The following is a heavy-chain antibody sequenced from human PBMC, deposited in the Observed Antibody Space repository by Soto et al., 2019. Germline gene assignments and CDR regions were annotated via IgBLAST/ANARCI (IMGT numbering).Heavy chain of an antibody. Sequence: QVLLVQSGAEVKKPGSSVKVSCKASGGSFGDYAVSWVRQAPGQGLEWMGGIIPISGTRNYAQKFRGRVTITADKSTTTVYMELTSLRSEDTAVYYCARSGDFWSGYDYYGMDIWGQGTTVTVSS. J-gene: IGHJ6*02. CDR3: ARSGDFWSGYDYYGMDI. CDR2: IIPISGTR. D-gene: IGHD3-3*01. CDR1: GGSFGDYA. V-gene: IGHV1-69*06.